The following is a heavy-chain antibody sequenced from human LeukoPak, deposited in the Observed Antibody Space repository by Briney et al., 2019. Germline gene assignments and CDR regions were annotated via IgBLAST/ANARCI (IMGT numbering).Heavy chain of an antibody. CDR1: GFTFSSHG. Sequence: PGGSLRLSCAASGFTFSSHGMHWVRQAPGKGPEWVSIIWYDGSDEYYADSVKGRFTISRDNSKNTLYLQMNSLRAEDTAVYYCARDGGYHSSGPFDYWGQGTLVTVSS. CDR3: ARDGGYHSSGPFDY. J-gene: IGHJ4*02. V-gene: IGHV3-33*01. CDR2: IWYDGSDE. D-gene: IGHD3-22*01.